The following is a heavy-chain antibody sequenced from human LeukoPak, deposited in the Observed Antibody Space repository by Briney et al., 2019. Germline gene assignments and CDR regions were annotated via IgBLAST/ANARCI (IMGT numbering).Heavy chain of an antibody. J-gene: IGHJ4*02. V-gene: IGHV3-30*02. Sequence: GGSLRLSCAASGFTFSSYGMHWVRQAPGKGLEWVAFIRYDGSNKYYADSVKGRFTISRDNSKNTLYLQMNSLGAEDTAVYYCAKEGGDILTGYPPHYYFDYWGQGTLVTVSS. CDR1: GFTFSSYG. D-gene: IGHD3-9*01. CDR3: AKEGGDILTGYPPHYYFDY. CDR2: IRYDGSNK.